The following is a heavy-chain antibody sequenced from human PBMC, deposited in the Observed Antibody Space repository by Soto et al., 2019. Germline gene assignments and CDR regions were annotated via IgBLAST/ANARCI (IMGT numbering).Heavy chain of an antibody. Sequence: PSEILSLTCTVSGGSISSYYWSWIRQPPGKGLEWIGYIYYSGSTNYNPSLKSRVTISVDTSKNQFSLKLSSVTAADTAVYYCARGVDNYYDILTGYYSYYYGMDVWGQGTTVTVSS. V-gene: IGHV4-59*01. J-gene: IGHJ6*02. CDR3: ARGVDNYYDILTGYYSYYYGMDV. D-gene: IGHD3-9*01. CDR1: GGSISSYY. CDR2: IYYSGST.